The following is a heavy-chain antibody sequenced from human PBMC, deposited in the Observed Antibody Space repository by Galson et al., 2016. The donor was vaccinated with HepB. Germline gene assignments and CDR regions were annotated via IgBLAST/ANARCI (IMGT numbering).Heavy chain of an antibody. CDR1: GYIFTSYW. V-gene: IGHV5-10-1*01. CDR2: LDPSDSYT. Sequence: QSGAEVKKPGESLRISCQGSGYIFTSYWINWVRQMPGKGLEWMGRLDPSDSYTTYSPSFQGHVTISADNSINTAYLQWSSVKASDTGMYYCVSGIYDSGLDAFDIWGQGTTVTVSS. D-gene: IGHD3-10*01. J-gene: IGHJ3*02. CDR3: VSGIYDSGLDAFDI.